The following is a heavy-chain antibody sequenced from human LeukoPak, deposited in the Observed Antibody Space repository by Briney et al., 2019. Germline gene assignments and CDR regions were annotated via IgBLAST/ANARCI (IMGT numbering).Heavy chain of an antibody. V-gene: IGHV4-38-2*02. J-gene: IGHJ4*02. CDR1: GYSISSGYY. D-gene: IGHD2-2*03. Sequence: SETLSLTCTVSGYSISSGYYWGWIRQPPGKGLEWIGSIYFSGNTYYNPSLKTRVTISIDTSKNQFSLKLTPVTAADTAIFYCASGYFVHTFDFWGQGTLGTVSS. CDR2: IYFSGNT. CDR3: ASGYFVHTFDF.